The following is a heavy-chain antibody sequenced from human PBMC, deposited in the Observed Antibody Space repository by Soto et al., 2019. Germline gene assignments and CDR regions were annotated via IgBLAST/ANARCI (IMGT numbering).Heavy chain of an antibody. CDR2: INPNSGGT. D-gene: IGHD3-10*01. Sequence: ASVKVSCKASGYTFTCYYMHWVRQAPGQGLEWMGWINPNSGGTNYAQKFQGWVTMTGDTSISTAYMELSRLRSEDTAVYYCATDGWRAIHAFDIWGQGTMVTVSS. J-gene: IGHJ3*02. CDR1: GYTFTCYY. V-gene: IGHV1-2*04. CDR3: ATDGWRAIHAFDI.